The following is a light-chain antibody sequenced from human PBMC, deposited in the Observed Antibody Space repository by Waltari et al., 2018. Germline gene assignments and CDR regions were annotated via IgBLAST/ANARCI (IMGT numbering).Light chain of an antibody. J-gene: IGKJ1*01. CDR1: QSVSRA. CDR2: GAS. CDR3: QQDLRVPGT. Sequence: EIVLTQSPGTLSLSLGERATVSCRASQSVSRALAWYQQKPGQAPRLLIYGASTRATGIPDRFSGSGSGTDFSLSISRLETDDGAVYFWQQDLRVPGTFGQGTTVEI. V-gene: IGKV3-20*01.